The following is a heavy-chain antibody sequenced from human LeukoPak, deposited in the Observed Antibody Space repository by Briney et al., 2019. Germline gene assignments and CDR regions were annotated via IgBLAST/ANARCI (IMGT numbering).Heavy chain of an antibody. Sequence: GGSLRLPCAASGFTFSSYGMHWVRQAPGKGLEWVAVISYNGSNKYYADSVKGRFTISRDNSKNTLYLQMNSLRAEDTAVYYCAKDRFVLMVYATPGYWGQGTLVTVSS. CDR3: AKDRFVLMVYATPGY. D-gene: IGHD2-8*01. CDR1: GFTFSSYG. CDR2: ISYNGSNK. V-gene: IGHV3-30*18. J-gene: IGHJ4*02.